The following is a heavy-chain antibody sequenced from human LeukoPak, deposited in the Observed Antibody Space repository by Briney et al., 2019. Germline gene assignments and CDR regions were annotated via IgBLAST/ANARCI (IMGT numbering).Heavy chain of an antibody. V-gene: IGHV3-21*01. Sequence: PGVPLRLSCAASVFTFSSYTMNWVRQAPGKGRECVSSISGSSSYIYYADSVKGRFTISRDNAKDSLYLQMNSLRAEDTAVYYCARLDYGGNSVLDYWGQGTLVTVSS. CDR2: ISGSSSYI. CDR3: ARLDYGGNSVLDY. D-gene: IGHD4-23*01. J-gene: IGHJ4*02. CDR1: VFTFSSYT.